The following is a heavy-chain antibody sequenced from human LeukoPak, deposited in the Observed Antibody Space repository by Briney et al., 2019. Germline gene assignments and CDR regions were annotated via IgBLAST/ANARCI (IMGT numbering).Heavy chain of an antibody. CDR2: IYTSGNT. CDR1: GGSIRRGSYY. V-gene: IGHV4-61*02. D-gene: IGHD2-21*02. CDR3: ARDAGDYISGWWVDS. J-gene: IGHJ5*01. Sequence: PSETLSLTCTVSGGSIRRGSYYWSWIRQPAGKGLEWIGRIYTSGNTNYNPSLKSRVTISLDTSKNQFSLRLGPVTAADTAVYYCARDAGDYISGWWVDSWGQGTLVTVSS.